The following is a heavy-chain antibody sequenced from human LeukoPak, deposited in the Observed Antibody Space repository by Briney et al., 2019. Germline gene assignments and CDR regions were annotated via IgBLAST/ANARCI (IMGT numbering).Heavy chain of an antibody. Sequence: GASVKVSCKASGYTFTGYYIHWVRQAPGQGLGWMGRINPNNGGTNYAQKFQGRVTMTRDMSMSTAYMELSRLRSVDTAVYYCAGEDNSSGYRPFDIWGQGTMVTVPS. D-gene: IGHD3-22*01. CDR1: GYTFTGYY. CDR2: INPNNGGT. J-gene: IGHJ3*02. CDR3: AGEDNSSGYRPFDI. V-gene: IGHV1-2*06.